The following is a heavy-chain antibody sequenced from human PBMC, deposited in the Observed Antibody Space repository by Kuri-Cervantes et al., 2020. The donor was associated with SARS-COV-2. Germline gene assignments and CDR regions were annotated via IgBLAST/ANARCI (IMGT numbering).Heavy chain of an antibody. V-gene: IGHV3-48*02. CDR3: ARGGYSSSGYSDY. CDR1: GFTFSSYS. D-gene: IGHD6-13*01. Sequence: GGFLRPPCPASGFTFSSYSMNWVRQAPGKGLEWVSYISSSSSAIYYADSVKGRFTISRDNAKNSLYLRMNSLRDEDTAVYYCARGGYSSSGYSDYWGQGTLVTVSS. CDR2: ISSSSSAI. J-gene: IGHJ4*02.